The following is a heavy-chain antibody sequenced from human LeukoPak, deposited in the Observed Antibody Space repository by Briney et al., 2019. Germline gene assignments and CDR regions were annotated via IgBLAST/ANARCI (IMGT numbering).Heavy chain of an antibody. D-gene: IGHD2-8*01. V-gene: IGHV3-30*02. Sequence: GGSLRLSCAASAFTFSSYGMHWVRQAPGKGLEWVAYIQYDRTNEQYAHSVKGRFRISRDNSNSILYLQMNSLRTEDTAVYYCAKDRCSNGIGCYYYYMEVWGKGTTVTISS. CDR3: AKDRCSNGIGCYYYYMEV. CDR1: AFTFSSYG. J-gene: IGHJ6*03. CDR2: IQYDRTNE.